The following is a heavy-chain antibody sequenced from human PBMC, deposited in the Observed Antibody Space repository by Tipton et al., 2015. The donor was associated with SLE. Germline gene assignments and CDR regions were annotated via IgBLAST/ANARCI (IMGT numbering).Heavy chain of an antibody. D-gene: IGHD3-10*01. V-gene: IGHV4-61*01. J-gene: IGHJ4*02. Sequence: GLVKPSETLSLTCAVSGYSISSGYYWGWIRQPPGKGLEWIGYICYSGSTNYNPSLRSRVTMSVDTSKNQFSLKLSSVTAADTAMYYCARERDYYGSGSFVDYWGQGTPVTVSS. CDR1: GYSISSGYY. CDR2: ICYSGST. CDR3: ARERDYYGSGSFVDY.